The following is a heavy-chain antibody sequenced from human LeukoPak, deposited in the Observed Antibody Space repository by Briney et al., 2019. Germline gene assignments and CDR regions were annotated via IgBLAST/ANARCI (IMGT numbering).Heavy chain of an antibody. V-gene: IGHV3-30*02. J-gene: IGHJ4*02. CDR2: IRYDGSNK. CDR1: GFTFSSYG. CDR3: AKDGTAYSSGWYYFDY. D-gene: IGHD6-19*01. Sequence: GGSLRLSCAASGFTFSSYGMHWVRQAPGKGLEWVAFIRYDGSNKYYADSVKGRFTISRDNSKNTLYLQMNSLRAEDTAVYYCAKDGTAYSSGWYYFDYWSQGTLVTVSS.